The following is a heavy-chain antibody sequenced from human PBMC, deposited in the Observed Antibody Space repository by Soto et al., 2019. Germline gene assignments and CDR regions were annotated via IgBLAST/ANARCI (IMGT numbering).Heavy chain of an antibody. CDR2: ISYDGSNK. CDR3: ASPYSSSWGTLIYYYYYGMDV. CDR1: GFTFSSYA. J-gene: IGHJ6*02. Sequence: HPGGSLRLSCAASGFTFSSYAMHWVRQAPGKGLEWVAVISYDGSNKYYADSVKGRFTISRDNSKNTLYLQMNSLRAEDTAVYYCASPYSSSWGTLIYYYYYGMDVWGQGTTVTVSS. V-gene: IGHV3-30-3*01. D-gene: IGHD6-13*01.